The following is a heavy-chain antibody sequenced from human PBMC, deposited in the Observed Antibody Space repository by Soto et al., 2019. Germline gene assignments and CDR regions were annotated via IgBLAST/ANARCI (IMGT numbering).Heavy chain of an antibody. CDR2: ISPYNGNT. CDR3: AATGVLTGYYLSD. CDR1: GYTFISFG. V-gene: IGHV1-18*01. Sequence: QVQLVQSGAEVKKPGASVKVSCKASGYTFISFGFYWVRQAPGQGLEWMGRISPYNGNTNYAQKFQGRVTMTADISTSTAYMELRSLRSDDTALYYCAATGVLTGYYLSDWGQGTLVTVSS. D-gene: IGHD3-9*01. J-gene: IGHJ4*02.